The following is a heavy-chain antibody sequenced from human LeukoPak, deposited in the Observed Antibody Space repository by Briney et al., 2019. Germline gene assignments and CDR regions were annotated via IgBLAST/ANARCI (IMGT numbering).Heavy chain of an antibody. Sequence: ASWKFSCRAFDTTFTGSYMTWFRQPPGKGLEWMGWINPNSGGTNYAQKFQGRVTMTRDTSISTAYMELSRLRSDDTAVYYCAREGTYPGDYWGQGTLVTVSS. V-gene: IGHV1-2*02. CDR2: INPNSGGT. CDR3: AREGTYPGDY. J-gene: IGHJ4*02. D-gene: IGHD2-21*01. CDR1: DTTFTGSY.